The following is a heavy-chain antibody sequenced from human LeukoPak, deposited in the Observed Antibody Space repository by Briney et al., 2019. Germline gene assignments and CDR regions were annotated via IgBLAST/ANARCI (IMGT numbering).Heavy chain of an antibody. CDR1: GFSLSTSGVG. CDR2: IYWDDDK. D-gene: IGHD3-22*01. CDR3: AHRGYYYDSSGYYWDY. J-gene: IGHJ4*02. V-gene: IGHV2-5*02. Sequence: SGPTLVKPTQTLTLTCTFSGFSLSTSGVGVGWIRQPPGKALEWLALIYWDDDKRYSPSLKSRLTITKDTSKNQVVLTMTNMDPVDTATYYCAHRGYYYDSSGYYWDYWGQGTLVTVSS.